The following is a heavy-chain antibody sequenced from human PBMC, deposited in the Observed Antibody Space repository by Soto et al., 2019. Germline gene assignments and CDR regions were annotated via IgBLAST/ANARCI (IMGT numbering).Heavy chain of an antibody. J-gene: IGHJ6*02. Sequence: GGALRLSWAGAGFTCRRYSMHWARQDPGKGLEWVSYISSSSSTIYYADSVKGRFTISRDNAKNSLYLQMNSLRDEDTAVYYCARGASYDFWSGTYYYYGMDVWGQGTTVTVSS. CDR2: ISSSSSTI. V-gene: IGHV3-48*02. CDR3: ARGASYDFWSGTYYYYGMDV. CDR1: GFTCRRYS. D-gene: IGHD3-3*01.